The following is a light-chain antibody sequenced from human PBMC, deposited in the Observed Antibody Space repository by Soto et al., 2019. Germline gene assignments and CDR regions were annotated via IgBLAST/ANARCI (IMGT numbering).Light chain of an antibody. CDR2: EAS. CDR1: QSVTSSY. Sequence: EIVLTQSPGTLSLSPGERATLSCRASQSVTSSYLAWYQQKPGQAPRLLMYEASSRATGIPDRFSGSGSGTDITLTISRLEAEDFAVYYCQQSSSSPITFGQGTRLEIK. J-gene: IGKJ5*01. CDR3: QQSSSSPIT. V-gene: IGKV3-20*01.